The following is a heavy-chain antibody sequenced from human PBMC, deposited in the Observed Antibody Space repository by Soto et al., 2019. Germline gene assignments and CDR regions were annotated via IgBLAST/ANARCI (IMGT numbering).Heavy chain of an antibody. CDR2: ISSTTNYI. CDR3: AREYEDLTSNFDY. J-gene: IGHJ4*02. D-gene: IGHD3-3*01. Sequence: GGSLRLSCAASGFTFTRYSMNWVRQAPGKGLEWVSSISSTTNYIYYGDSMKGRFTISRDNAKNSLYLEMNSLRAEYTAVYHCAREYEDLTSNFDYWGQGTLVTVSS. CDR1: GFTFTRYS. V-gene: IGHV3-21*06.